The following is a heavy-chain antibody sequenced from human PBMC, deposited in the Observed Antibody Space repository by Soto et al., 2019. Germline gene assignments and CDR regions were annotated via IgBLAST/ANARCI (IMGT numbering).Heavy chain of an antibody. CDR3: ARDRVAYCGGDCPNGMDV. V-gene: IGHV3-30-3*01. CDR2: ISYDGSNK. Sequence: GSLRLSCAASGFTFSSYAMHWVRQAPGKGLEWVAVISYDGSNKYYADSVKGRFTISRDNSKNTLYLQMNSLRAEDTAVYYCARDRVAYCGGDCPNGMDVWGQGTTVTVSS. J-gene: IGHJ6*02. D-gene: IGHD2-21*02. CDR1: GFTFSSYA.